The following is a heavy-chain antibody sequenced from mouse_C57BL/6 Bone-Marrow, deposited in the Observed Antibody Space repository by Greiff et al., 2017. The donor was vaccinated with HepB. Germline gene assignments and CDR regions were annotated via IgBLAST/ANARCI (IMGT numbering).Heavy chain of an antibody. V-gene: IGHV1-50*01. J-gene: IGHJ4*01. Sequence: QVQLQQPGAELLKPGASVKLSCKASGYTFTSYWMQWVKQRPGQGLEWIGEIDPSDSYTNYNQKFKGKATLTVDTSSSTAYMQLSSLTSEDSAVYYCAREGLLWPYAMDYWGQGTSVTVSS. CDR3: AREGLLWPYAMDY. D-gene: IGHD2-1*01. CDR2: IDPSDSYT. CDR1: GYTFTSYW.